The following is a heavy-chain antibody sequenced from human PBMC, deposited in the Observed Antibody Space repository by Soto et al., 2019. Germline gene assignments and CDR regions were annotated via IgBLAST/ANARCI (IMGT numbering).Heavy chain of an antibody. CDR2: IKSKTDGGTT. CDR1: GFTFSNAW. V-gene: IGHV3-15*07. J-gene: IGHJ4*02. CDR3: TTDSRIAAAVPFDY. D-gene: IGHD6-13*01. Sequence: GGSLRLSCAASGFTFSNAWMNWVRQAPGKGLEWVGRIKSKTDGGTTDYAAPVKGRFTISREDSKNTLYLQMNSLKTEDTAVYYCTTDSRIAAAVPFDYWGQGTLVTVSS.